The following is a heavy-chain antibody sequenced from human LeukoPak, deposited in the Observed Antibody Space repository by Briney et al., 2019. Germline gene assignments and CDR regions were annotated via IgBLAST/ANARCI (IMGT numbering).Heavy chain of an antibody. CDR2: ISAYDGNT. J-gene: IGHJ2*01. CDR3: ARDNYGGNSGYFDL. V-gene: IGHV1-18*01. D-gene: IGHD4-23*01. CDR1: GYTFTIYG. Sequence: GASVKVSCKASGYTFTIYGISWVRQAPGQGLEWMGWISAYDGNTKYAQKVQGRVTMTTDTSTSTAYMELRSLRSDDTAVYYCARDNYGGNSGYFDLWGRGTLVTVSS.